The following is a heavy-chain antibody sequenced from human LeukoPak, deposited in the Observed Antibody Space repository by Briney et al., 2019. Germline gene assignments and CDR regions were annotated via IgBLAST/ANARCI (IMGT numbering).Heavy chain of an antibody. D-gene: IGHD3-22*01. V-gene: IGHV3-30*03. CDR2: ISYDGSNK. J-gene: IGHJ4*02. Sequence: GGSLRLSCAASGFHFSTYGMHWVRQAPGKGLEWVAVISYDGSNKYYADSVKGRFTISRDNSKNTLYLQMNSLRAEDTAVYYCARDYYDSSGYPDYWGQGTLVTVSS. CDR3: ARDYYDSSGYPDY. CDR1: GFHFSTYG.